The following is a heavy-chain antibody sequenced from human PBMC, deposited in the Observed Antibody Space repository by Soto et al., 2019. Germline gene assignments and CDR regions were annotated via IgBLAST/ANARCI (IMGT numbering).Heavy chain of an antibody. D-gene: IGHD2-2*01. V-gene: IGHV4-39*01. CDR1: GGSISTSPYY. CDR2: ISYSGST. CDR3: ARHPLAYCSSTSCSHV. J-gene: IGHJ4*02. Sequence: SETLSLTCTVSGGSISTSPYYWGWIRQPPGKGLEWIGSISYSGSTYYNPSLKSRVTISVDTSKYQFSLKLTSVTAADTAVYYCARHPLAYCSSTSCSHVWGQGTLVTVSS.